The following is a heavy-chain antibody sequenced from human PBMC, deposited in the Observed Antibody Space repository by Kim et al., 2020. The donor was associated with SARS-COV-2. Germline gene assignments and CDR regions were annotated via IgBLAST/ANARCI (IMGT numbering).Heavy chain of an antibody. D-gene: IGHD3-10*01. CDR1: GFTFDDYA. Sequence: GGSLRLSCAASGFTFDDYAMHWVRQAPGKGLEWVSGISWNSGSIGYADSVKGRFTISRDNAKNSLYLQMNSLRAEDTALYYCAKVPSPYGSGSYYDYWG. J-gene: IGHJ4*01. V-gene: IGHV3-9*01. CDR3: AKVPSPYGSGSYYDY. CDR2: ISWNSGSI.